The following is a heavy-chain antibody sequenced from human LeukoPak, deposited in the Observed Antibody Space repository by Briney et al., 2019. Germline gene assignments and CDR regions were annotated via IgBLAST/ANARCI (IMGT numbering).Heavy chain of an antibody. CDR3: ARQRIPGLVAGIRHYFDY. CDR2: VYYSGRT. CDR1: GGSMSSSSYY. V-gene: IGHV4-39*01. D-gene: IGHD6-19*01. J-gene: IGHJ4*02. Sequence: PSETLSLTCTVSGGSMSSSSYYWGWIRQPPGKGLEWIGSVYYSGRTYQNPSLKSRVTISVDTSKNQFSLKLSSVTAADTAVYYCARQRIPGLVAGIRHYFDYWGQGTLVTVSS.